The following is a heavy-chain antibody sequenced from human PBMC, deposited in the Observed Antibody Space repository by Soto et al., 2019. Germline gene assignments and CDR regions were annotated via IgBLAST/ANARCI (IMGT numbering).Heavy chain of an antibody. J-gene: IGHJ6*02. CDR3: ARGTKGYCSGGSCYSGAYYYYGMDV. V-gene: IGHV1-69*06. D-gene: IGHD2-15*01. CDR1: GGTFSSYA. Sequence: EASVKVSCKASGGTFSSYAISWVRQAPGQGLEWMGGIIPIFGTANYAQKFQGRVTITADKSTSTAYMELSSLRSEDTAVYYCARGTKGYCSGGSCYSGAYYYYGMDVWGQGTTVTVSS. CDR2: IIPIFGTA.